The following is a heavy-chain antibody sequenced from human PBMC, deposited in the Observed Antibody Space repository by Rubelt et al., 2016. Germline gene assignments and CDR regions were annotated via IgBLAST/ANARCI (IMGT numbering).Heavy chain of an antibody. CDR1: GGTFSSYA. V-gene: IGHV1-69*04. CDR3: ARGAPFYSGSYGPLGY. D-gene: IGHD1-26*01. Sequence: KASGGTFSSYAISWVRQAPGQGLEWMGRIIPILGIANYAQKFQGRVTITADKSTSTAYMELSSLRSEDTAVYYCARGAPFYSGSYGPLGYWGQGTLVTVSS. CDR2: IIPILGIA. J-gene: IGHJ4*02.